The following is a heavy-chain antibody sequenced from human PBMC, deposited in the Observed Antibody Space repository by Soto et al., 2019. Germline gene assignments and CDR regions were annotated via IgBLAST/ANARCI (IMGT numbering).Heavy chain of an antibody. Sequence: SVEVSSKASGGTFSSYTISWVQQAPGQGLEWMGRIIPILGIANYAQKFQGRVTITADKSTSTAYMELSSLRSEDTAVYYCARVLEGSITMVRGAPLVDVWGQGTTVTVSS. CDR2: IIPILGIA. CDR1: GGTFSSYT. V-gene: IGHV1-69*02. CDR3: ARVLEGSITMVRGAPLVDV. D-gene: IGHD3-10*01. J-gene: IGHJ6*02.